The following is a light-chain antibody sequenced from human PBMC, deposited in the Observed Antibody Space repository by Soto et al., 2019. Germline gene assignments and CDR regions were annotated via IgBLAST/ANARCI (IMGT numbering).Light chain of an antibody. J-gene: IGLJ1*01. CDR1: SSNNGAGYD. Sequence: QSVLTQPPSVSWAPGQRVTISCTGSSSNNGAGYDVHWYQQLPGTAPKLLIYGNSNRPSGVPDRFSGSKSGTSASLAITGLQAEDEADYYCQSYDSSLSGSRVFGTGTKVTVL. CDR3: QSYDSSLSGSRV. V-gene: IGLV1-40*01. CDR2: GNS.